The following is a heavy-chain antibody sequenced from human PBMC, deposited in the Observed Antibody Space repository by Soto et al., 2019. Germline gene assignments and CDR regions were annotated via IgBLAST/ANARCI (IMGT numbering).Heavy chain of an antibody. V-gene: IGHV3-74*01. CDR3: ARDGAYCGGDCYSLWYFDL. Sequence: EVQLVESGGGLVQPGGSLRLSCEASGLTFSSYWMHWVRQAPGKGLVWVSRIHRDGSSTSYADSVKGRFTISRDNAKSTLYLQMNRLRAEATAVYYCARDGAYCGGDCYSLWYFDLWGRGTLVTVSS. CDR2: IHRDGSST. CDR1: GLTFSSYW. D-gene: IGHD2-21*02. J-gene: IGHJ2*01.